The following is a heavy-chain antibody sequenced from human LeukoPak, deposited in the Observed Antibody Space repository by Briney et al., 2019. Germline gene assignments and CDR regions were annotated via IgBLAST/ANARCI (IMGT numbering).Heavy chain of an antibody. V-gene: IGHV5-51*01. CDR1: GYSFTSYW. CDR2: IYPGDSDT. CDR3: ARRHCSSTSCFYFDY. D-gene: IGHD2-2*01. J-gene: IGHJ4*02. Sequence: GESLKISCKGSGYSFTSYWIGWVRQMPGKGLEWMGIIYPGDSDTRYSPSFQGQVTISVDKSISTAYLQWSSLKASDTAMYYCARRHCSSTSCFYFDYWGQGTLVTVSS.